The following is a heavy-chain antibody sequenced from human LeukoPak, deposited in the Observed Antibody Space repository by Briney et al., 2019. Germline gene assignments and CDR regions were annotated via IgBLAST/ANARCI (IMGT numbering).Heavy chain of an antibody. CDR3: ARDTTFDYYQSTGYLDY. D-gene: IGHD3-22*01. J-gene: IGHJ4*02. CDR2: IFSTGST. Sequence: SETLSLTCTVSGGSINTYYWSWLRQPAGEGLEWIGRIFSTGSTNYNPSLKSRVTLSVDASKNQFSLKLTSVTAADTAVYFCARDTTFDYYQSTGYLDYWGQGTLVTVSS. CDR1: GGSINTYY. V-gene: IGHV4-4*07.